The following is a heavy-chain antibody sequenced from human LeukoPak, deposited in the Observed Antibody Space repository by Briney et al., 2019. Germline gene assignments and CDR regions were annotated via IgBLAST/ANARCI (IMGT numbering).Heavy chain of an antibody. Sequence: SETLSLTCTVSGGSISSYYWNWIRQPPGKGLEWIGYIYYSGSTNYNPSLKSRVTISVDTSKNQFSLRLSSVTAADTAVYYCARRRELRPFDYWGQGTLVTVSS. CDR1: GGSISSYY. J-gene: IGHJ4*02. CDR3: ARRRELRPFDY. CDR2: IYYSGST. D-gene: IGHD1-26*01. V-gene: IGHV4-59*12.